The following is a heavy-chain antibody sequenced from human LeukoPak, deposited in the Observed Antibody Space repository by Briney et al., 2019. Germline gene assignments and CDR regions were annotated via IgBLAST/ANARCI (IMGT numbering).Heavy chain of an antibody. Sequence: ASVKVSCKASGYTFTSYAMHWVRQAPGQRLEWMGWINAGNGNTKYSQKLQGRVTMTTDTSTSTAYMELRSLRSDDTAVYYCARDLGLLRLPKYFDYWGQGTLVTVSS. CDR3: ARDLGLLRLPKYFDY. V-gene: IGHV1-3*01. CDR1: GYTFTSYA. D-gene: IGHD5-12*01. CDR2: INAGNGNT. J-gene: IGHJ4*02.